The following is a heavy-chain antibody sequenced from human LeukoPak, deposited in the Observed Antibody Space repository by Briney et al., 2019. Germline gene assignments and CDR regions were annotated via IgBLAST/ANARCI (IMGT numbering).Heavy chain of an antibody. CDR1: GGSISSYY. CDR3: ARGRIAQPKRFCYYFDY. J-gene: IGHJ4*02. Sequence: SETLSLTCTVSGGSISSYYWSWIRQPPGKGLEWIGEINHSGSTNYNPSLKSRVTISVDTSKNQFSLKLSSVTAADTAVYYCARGRIAQPKRFCYYFDYWGQGTLVTVSS. D-gene: IGHD6-13*01. CDR2: INHSGST. V-gene: IGHV4-34*01.